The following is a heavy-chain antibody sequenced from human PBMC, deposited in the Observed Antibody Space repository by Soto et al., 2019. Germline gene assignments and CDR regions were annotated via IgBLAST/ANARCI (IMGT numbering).Heavy chain of an antibody. V-gene: IGHV3-74*01. CDR3: AKDVLPCSSTSCSYSGMDV. CDR1: GFTFSSAW. CDR2: IKSDGSGT. Sequence: GGSLRLSCAASGFTFSSAWMHWVRQAPGKGLVWVSHIKSDGSGTSYADSVKGRFSISRDNAENTLYLQMNSLRAEDTAVYYCAKDVLPCSSTSCSYSGMDVWGQGTTLTVSS. J-gene: IGHJ6*02. D-gene: IGHD2-2*01.